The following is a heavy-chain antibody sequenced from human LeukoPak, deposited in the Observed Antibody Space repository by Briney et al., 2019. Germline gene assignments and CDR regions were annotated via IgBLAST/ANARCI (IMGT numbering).Heavy chain of an antibody. Sequence: SETLSLTCAVYGGSFSGYYWSWIRQPPGKGLEWIGEINHSGSTNYNPSLKSRVTISVNTSKNQFSLKLSSVTAADTAVYYCARVREMATIRWFDPWGQGTLVTVSS. D-gene: IGHD5-24*01. V-gene: IGHV4-34*01. CDR1: GGSFSGYY. J-gene: IGHJ5*02. CDR3: ARVREMATIRWFDP. CDR2: INHSGST.